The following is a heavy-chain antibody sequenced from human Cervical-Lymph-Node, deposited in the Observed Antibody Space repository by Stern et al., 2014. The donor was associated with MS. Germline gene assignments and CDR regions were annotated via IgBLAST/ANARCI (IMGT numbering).Heavy chain of an antibody. CDR2: ITSKAYGATA. CDR3: TTGPSTFYYNGMDV. D-gene: IGHD3-16*01. V-gene: IGHV3-49*03. CDR1: GLTFGDSA. Sequence: EVQLVQSGGGLVQPGRSLRLSCTASGLTFGDSAMSWFRQAPGKGLEWVGFITSKAYGATAEHAASLKGRFTISREDSKGIAYLQMNSLKNEDTAVYYCTTGPSTFYYNGMDVWGQGTAVTVSS. J-gene: IGHJ6*02.